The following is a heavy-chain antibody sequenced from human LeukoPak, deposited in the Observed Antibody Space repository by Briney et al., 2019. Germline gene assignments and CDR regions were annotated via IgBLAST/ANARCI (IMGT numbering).Heavy chain of an antibody. Sequence: ASVKVSCKASGYTFTGYYKHWVRQAPGQGLEWMGRINPNSGGTNYAQKFQGRVTMTRDTSISTAYMELSRLRSDDTAVYYCARESSGWYYHYWGQGTLVTVSS. CDR3: ARESSGWYYHY. CDR1: GYTFTGYY. J-gene: IGHJ4*02. CDR2: INPNSGGT. D-gene: IGHD6-19*01. V-gene: IGHV1-2*06.